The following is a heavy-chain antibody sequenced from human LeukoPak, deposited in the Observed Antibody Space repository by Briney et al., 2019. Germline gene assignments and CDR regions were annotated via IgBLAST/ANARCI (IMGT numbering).Heavy chain of an antibody. D-gene: IGHD2-2*01. V-gene: IGHV3-48*03. CDR1: GFTFSGYE. CDR2: ISSSGSTI. CDR3: ARDGSSSWSTTSWGY. J-gene: IGHJ4*02. Sequence: GGSLRLSCAASGFTFSGYEMNWVRQAPGKGLEWVSYISSSGSTIYYADSVKGRFTISRDNAKNSLYLQMNSLRAEDTAVYYCARDGSSSWSTTSWGYWGQGTLVTVSS.